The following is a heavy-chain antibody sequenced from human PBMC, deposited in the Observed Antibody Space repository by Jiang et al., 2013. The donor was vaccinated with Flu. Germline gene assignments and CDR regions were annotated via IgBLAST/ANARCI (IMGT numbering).Heavy chain of an antibody. V-gene: IGHV5-51*01. Sequence: ISCKVSGYELYQLLDRXGAPDARKGLEWMGIIYPGDSDTRYSPSFQGQVTISADKSISTAYLQWSSLKASDTAMYYCARAEPRVVAANYWYFDLWGRGTLVTVSS. CDR3: ARAEPRVVAANYWYFDL. D-gene: IGHD2-15*01. J-gene: IGHJ2*01. CDR1: GYELYQLL. CDR2: IYPGDSDT.